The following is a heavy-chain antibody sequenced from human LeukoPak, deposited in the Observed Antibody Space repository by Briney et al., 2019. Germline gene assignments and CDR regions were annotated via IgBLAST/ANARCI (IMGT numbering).Heavy chain of an antibody. J-gene: IGHJ6*03. V-gene: IGHV1-8*03. CDR1: GYSFSTFD. CDR3: ARGPLTGEHYHYYMDV. CDR2: LSPNTGKT. Sequence: ASVKVSCKASGYSFSTFDINWVRQAPGQGLEWMGWLSPNTGKTGYAQKFQDRVTITGNSSISTVDMELSSPTSDDTAVYYCARGPLTGEHYHYYMDVWGKGTTVTVSS. D-gene: IGHD7-27*01.